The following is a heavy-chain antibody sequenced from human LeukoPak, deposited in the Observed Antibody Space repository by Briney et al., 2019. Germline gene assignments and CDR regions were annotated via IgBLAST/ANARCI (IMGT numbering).Heavy chain of an antibody. J-gene: IGHJ4*02. CDR1: GFTTHYW. V-gene: IGHV3-7*01. CDR3: AREGRVSGYDFDC. CDR2: IDRDGRVQ. D-gene: IGHD5-12*01. Sequence: GGSLRLSCTASGFTTHYWLNWVRQSPGKGLEWVANIDRDGRVQHYVDSVEGRFTISRDSAKNSLALQMHSLRVEDTAVYYCAREGRVSGYDFDCWGQGTLVTVSS.